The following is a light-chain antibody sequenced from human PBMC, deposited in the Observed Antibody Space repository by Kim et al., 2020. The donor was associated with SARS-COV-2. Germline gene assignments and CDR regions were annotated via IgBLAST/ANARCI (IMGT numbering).Light chain of an antibody. J-gene: IGLJ2*01. CDR2: GKN. Sequence: TVGQQVRITCQGDRLRSYYATLYPKKPGQAPILFIYGKNNRPSGIPDRFSGSSSGNTASLTITGTQAGDEADYYCNSRDSNDNVVFGGGTQLTLL. CDR3: NSRDSNDNVV. CDR1: RLRSYY. V-gene: IGLV3-19*01.